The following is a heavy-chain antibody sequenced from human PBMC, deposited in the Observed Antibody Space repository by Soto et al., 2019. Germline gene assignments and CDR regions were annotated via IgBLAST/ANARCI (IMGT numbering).Heavy chain of an antibody. CDR2: MYNSGSA. J-gene: IGHJ4*02. D-gene: IGHD1-7*01. CDR3: ARNILGGTTDY. CDR1: GGSMNSGVYY. V-gene: IGHV4-30-4*02. Sequence: PSETLSLTCTVSGGSMNSGVYYWSWIRQHPGKGLEWIGYMYNSGSAYYSPSLESRVTITSDTSATTAYMELSSLTSEDTAIYYCARNILGGTTDYWGQGTLVTVSS.